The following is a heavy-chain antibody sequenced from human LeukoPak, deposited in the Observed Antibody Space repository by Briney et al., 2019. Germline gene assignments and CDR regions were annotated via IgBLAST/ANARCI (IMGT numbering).Heavy chain of an antibody. CDR2: INPNSGGT. CDR1: GYTFTGYY. CDR3: ARDIFFGTRMGGAPDY. J-gene: IGHJ4*02. V-gene: IGHV1-2*02. Sequence: ASVKVSCKASGYTFTGYYMHWVRQAPGQELEWMGWINPNSGGTNYAQKFQGRVTMTRDTSISTAYMELSRLRSDDTAVYYCARDIFFGTRMGGAPDYWGQGTLVTVSS. D-gene: IGHD3-16*01.